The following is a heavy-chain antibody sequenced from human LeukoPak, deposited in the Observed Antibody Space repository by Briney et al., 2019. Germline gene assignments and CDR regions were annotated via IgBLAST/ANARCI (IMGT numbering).Heavy chain of an antibody. Sequence: SVKVSCKASGVTFSSYAISWVRQAPGQGLEWMGRIIPIFGIANYAQKFQGRVTITADKSTSTAYMELSSLRSEDTAVYYCARDSTRYYDFWSDYYYYGMDVWGQGTTVTVSS. CDR1: GVTFSSYA. V-gene: IGHV1-69*04. CDR2: IIPIFGIA. CDR3: ARDSTRYYDFWSDYYYYGMDV. J-gene: IGHJ6*02. D-gene: IGHD3-3*01.